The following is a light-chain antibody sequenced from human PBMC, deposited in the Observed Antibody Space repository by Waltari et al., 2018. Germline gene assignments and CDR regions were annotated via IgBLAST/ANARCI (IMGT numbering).Light chain of an antibody. CDR2: DVN. CDR3: SSYKVNNTWV. Sequence: QSALTPPASVSGSPGRSITIYCTGTNSDIGTYIYVPWYQPHPDKAPKLIIYDVNKRPSGVSSRSSGSKSGNTASLTISGLQAEDEADYYCSSYKVNNTWVFGGGTYVTVL. J-gene: IGLJ3*02. CDR1: NSDIGTYIY. V-gene: IGLV2-14*03.